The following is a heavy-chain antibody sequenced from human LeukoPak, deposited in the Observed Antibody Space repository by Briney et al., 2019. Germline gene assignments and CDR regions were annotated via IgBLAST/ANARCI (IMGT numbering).Heavy chain of an antibody. CDR3: ARVSSGYSADY. D-gene: IGHD6-13*01. CDR1: GYTFTGYY. J-gene: IGHJ4*02. Sequence: ASVKVSCKASGYTFTGYYMHWVRQAPGQGLEWMGWINPNSGGTDSAQKFQGRVTMTRDTSIGTAYMELSRLTSDDTAVYYCARVSSGYSADYWGQGTLVTVSS. CDR2: INPNSGGT. V-gene: IGHV1-2*02.